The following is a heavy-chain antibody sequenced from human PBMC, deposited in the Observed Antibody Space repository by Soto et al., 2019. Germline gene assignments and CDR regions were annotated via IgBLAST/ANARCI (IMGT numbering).Heavy chain of an antibody. J-gene: IGHJ5*02. CDR2: ISGSGGST. Sequence: GGSLRLSCAASGFTFSSYARSWVRLAPGKGLEWVSTISGSGGSTYYADSVKGRFTISRDNSKNTLYLQMNSLRAEDTAVYYCARHLRDYDILTGYGPHNWFDPWGQGTLVTVSS. CDR3: ARHLRDYDILTGYGPHNWFDP. CDR1: GFTFSSYA. V-gene: IGHV3-23*01. D-gene: IGHD3-9*01.